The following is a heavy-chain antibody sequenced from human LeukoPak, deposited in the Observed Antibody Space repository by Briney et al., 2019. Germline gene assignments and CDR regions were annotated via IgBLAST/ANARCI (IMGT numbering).Heavy chain of an antibody. D-gene: IGHD3-9*01. Sequence: GGSLRLSCAASGFTVSSNYMSWVRQAPGKGLEWVSVIYSGGSTYYADSVKGRFTISRDNSKNTLYLQMNSLRAEDTAVYYCARFLTGYGKSPYYFDYWGQGTLVTVSS. V-gene: IGHV3-53*01. CDR3: ARFLTGYGKSPYYFDY. CDR1: GFTVSSNY. CDR2: IYSGGST. J-gene: IGHJ4*02.